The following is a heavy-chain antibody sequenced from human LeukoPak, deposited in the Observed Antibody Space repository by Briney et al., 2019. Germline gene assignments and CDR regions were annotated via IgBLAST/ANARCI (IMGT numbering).Heavy chain of an antibody. V-gene: IGHV3-48*03. CDR3: ARDQGIAVAEWFDP. Sequence: QPGGSLRLSCAASGFTFSSYEMNWVRQAPGKGPEWVSYISSSGSTIYYADSVKGRFTISRDNAKNSLYLQMNSLRAEDTAVYYCARDQGIAVAEWFDPWGQGTLVTVSS. J-gene: IGHJ5*02. CDR1: GFTFSSYE. CDR2: ISSSGSTI. D-gene: IGHD6-19*01.